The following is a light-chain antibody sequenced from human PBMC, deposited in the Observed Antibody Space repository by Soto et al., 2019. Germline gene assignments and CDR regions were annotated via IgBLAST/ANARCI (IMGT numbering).Light chain of an antibody. V-gene: IGKV1-8*01. CDR2: AAS. CDR1: QGISSY. Sequence: AIRMTQSPSSFSASTGDRVTITCRASQGISSYLAWYQQKPGKAPKLLIYAASTWQSGVPSRFSGSGSGTEFTLTISCLQSEDFAAYYCQQYYSYPLTFGQGTRLEIK. CDR3: QQYYSYPLT. J-gene: IGKJ1*01.